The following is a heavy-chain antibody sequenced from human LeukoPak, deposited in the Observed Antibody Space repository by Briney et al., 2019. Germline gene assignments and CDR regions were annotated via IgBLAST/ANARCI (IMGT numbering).Heavy chain of an antibody. CDR3: AKVAVATSE. CDR2: ISGSGGST. D-gene: IGHD1-26*01. J-gene: IGHJ4*01. Sequence: GGSLRLSCAASGFTFSSYAMSWVRQTPRKGLEWVSTISGSGGSTYYADSVKGRFTISRDNSKNTLYLQMNSLRAEHTAVYYCAKVAVATSEWGHGTLVTVSS. V-gene: IGHV3-23*01. CDR1: GFTFSSYA.